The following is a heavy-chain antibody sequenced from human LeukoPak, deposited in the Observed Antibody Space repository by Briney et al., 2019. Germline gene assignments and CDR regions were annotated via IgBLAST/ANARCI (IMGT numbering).Heavy chain of an antibody. V-gene: IGHV1-2*02. D-gene: IGHD1-26*01. CDR3: ARSFGGSGSQGLVDY. J-gene: IGHJ4*02. CDR2: INPNSGGT. CDR1: GYTFTGYY. Sequence: ASVKVSCKASGYTFTGYYMHWVRQAPGQGLEWMGWINPNSGGTNYAQKFQGRVTMTRDTSISTAYMELSRLRSDDTAVYYCARSFGGSGSQGLVDYCGQGTLVTVSS.